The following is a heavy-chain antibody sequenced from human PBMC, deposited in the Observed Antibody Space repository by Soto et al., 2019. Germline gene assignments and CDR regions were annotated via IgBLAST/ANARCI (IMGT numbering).Heavy chain of an antibody. V-gene: IGHV1-18*01. D-gene: IGHD6-13*01. CDR2: ISAYTGDT. CDR3: ARDRWIDSSSWSDY. Sequence: ASVKVSCKASGCTFTWYGIRWVRQAPGQGLEWMGWISAYTGDTNYAQKVKGRVTMTTDTSTRTAYMELRSLSSDVTAVYYCARDRWIDSSSWSDYWRQGTLVTVPS. J-gene: IGHJ4*02. CDR1: GCTFTWYG.